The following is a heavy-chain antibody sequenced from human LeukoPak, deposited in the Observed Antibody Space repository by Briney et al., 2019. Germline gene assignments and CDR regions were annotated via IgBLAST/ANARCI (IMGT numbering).Heavy chain of an antibody. CDR3: AKDRVQPPSPPNYYGSGSPPYYFDY. J-gene: IGHJ4*02. CDR1: GFTFSNYA. CDR2: ISGSGGST. D-gene: IGHD3-10*01. V-gene: IGHV3-23*01. Sequence: QSGGSLRLSCAASGFTFSNYAMSWVRQAPGKGLEWLSTISGSGGSTYYADSVKGRFTISRDNSKNTVYLQMKSLRVEATAVYYCAKDRVQPPSPPNYYGSGSPPYYFDYWGQGTLVTVSS.